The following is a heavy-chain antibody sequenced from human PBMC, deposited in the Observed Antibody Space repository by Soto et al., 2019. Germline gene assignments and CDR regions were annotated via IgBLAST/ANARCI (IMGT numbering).Heavy chain of an antibody. CDR2: IFSSGRT. CDR3: AKGWDEKYFDS. D-gene: IGHD1-26*01. CDR1: GASLLSSY. V-gene: IGHV4-4*07. J-gene: IGHJ4*02. Sequence: VQLQESGPGLVKPSETLSLSCTVSGASLLSSYWSWVRQPAGKGLEWIGHIFSSGRTSYNPSLKNRLTLSIGTSKNLFSLNLSSVTAADTAVYYCAKGWDEKYFDSWGQGSLVTVSS.